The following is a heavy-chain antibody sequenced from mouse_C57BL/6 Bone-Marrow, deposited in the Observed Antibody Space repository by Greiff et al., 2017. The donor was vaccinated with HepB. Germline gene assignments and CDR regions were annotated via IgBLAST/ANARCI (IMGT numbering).Heavy chain of an antibody. CDR1: GFTFSSYA. Sequence: EVKLMESGEGLVKPGGSLKLSCAASGFTFSSYAMSWVRQTPEKRLEWVAYISSGGDYIYYADTVKGRFTISRDNARNTLYLQMSSLKSEDTAMYYCTRDLWDWYFDVWGTGTTVTVSS. CDR3: TRDLWDWYFDV. D-gene: IGHD6-2*01. CDR2: ISSGGDYI. J-gene: IGHJ1*03. V-gene: IGHV5-9-1*02.